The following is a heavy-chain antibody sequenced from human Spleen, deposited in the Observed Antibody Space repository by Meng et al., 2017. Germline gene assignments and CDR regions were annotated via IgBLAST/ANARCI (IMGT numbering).Heavy chain of an antibody. V-gene: IGHV3-11*01. D-gene: IGHD3-16*01. CDR2: ISNSGSSI. Sequence: QGLLVDSGGDLVKPGGSLRLSCAASGFTFSDHHMSWPRQAPGKGLEWLSYISNSGSSIYYSDSVKGRFTISRDNAKNSLYLQMNSLRAEDTAVYYCASGGHYFGSWGQGSLVTVSS. CDR1: GFTFSDHH. J-gene: IGHJ4*02. CDR3: ASGGHYFGS.